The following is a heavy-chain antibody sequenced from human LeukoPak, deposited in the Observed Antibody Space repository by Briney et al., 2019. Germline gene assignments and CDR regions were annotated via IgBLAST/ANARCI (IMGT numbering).Heavy chain of an antibody. Sequence: GGSLRLSCAASGFTFSSHSMHWVRQAPSKGLEWVAPMSNDGNAIHYADSVKGRFTISRDNPKNTLYLQMNSLRDDDTAIYYCARGDGPWSFRMANWGQGTLVTVSS. J-gene: IGHJ4*02. V-gene: IGHV3-30*01. CDR3: ARGDGPWSFRMAN. CDR1: GFTFSSHS. D-gene: IGHD2-21*01. CDR2: MSNDGNAI.